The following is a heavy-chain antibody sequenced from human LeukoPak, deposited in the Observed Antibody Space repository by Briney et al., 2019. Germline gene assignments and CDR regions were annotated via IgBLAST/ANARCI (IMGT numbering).Heavy chain of an antibody. J-gene: IGHJ5*02. Sequence: SETLSLTCTVSGGSISSYYWSWIRQPAGKGLEWIGRIYISGSGSTNYNPSLKSRVTMSVDTSKNQFSLKLSSVTAADTAVYYCARDPRTSLRTDWFDPWGQGTLVTVSS. CDR3: ARDPRTSLRTDWFDP. V-gene: IGHV4-4*07. CDR1: GGSISSYY. D-gene: IGHD2-2*01. CDR2: IYISGSGST.